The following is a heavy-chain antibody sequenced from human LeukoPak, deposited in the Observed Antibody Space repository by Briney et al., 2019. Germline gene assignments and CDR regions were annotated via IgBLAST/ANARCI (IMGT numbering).Heavy chain of an antibody. J-gene: IGHJ5*02. CDR3: ARGYDSSGYYLGLNWFDP. Sequence: SETLSLTCTVSGGSISSSCYYWGWIRQPPGKGLEWIGSIYYSGSTYYNPSLKSRVTISVDTSKNQFSLKLSSVTAADTAVYYCARGYDSSGYYLGLNWFDPWGQGTLVTVSS. D-gene: IGHD3-22*01. V-gene: IGHV4-39*07. CDR2: IYYSGST. CDR1: GGSISSSCYY.